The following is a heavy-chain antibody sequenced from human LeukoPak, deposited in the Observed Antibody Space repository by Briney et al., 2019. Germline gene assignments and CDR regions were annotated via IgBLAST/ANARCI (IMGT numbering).Heavy chain of an antibody. Sequence: GGSLRLSCAASGFTFSTYAMHWVRQAPGKRLEWVAVIIYDGSDNYYADSVKGRFTISRDNSKNTLYLQMSSLRAEDTAVYYCARAYSDAYAFDIWGQGTMVTVSS. D-gene: IGHD6-13*01. CDR2: IIYDGSDN. CDR3: ARAYSDAYAFDI. CDR1: GFTFSTYA. V-gene: IGHV3-30*14. J-gene: IGHJ3*02.